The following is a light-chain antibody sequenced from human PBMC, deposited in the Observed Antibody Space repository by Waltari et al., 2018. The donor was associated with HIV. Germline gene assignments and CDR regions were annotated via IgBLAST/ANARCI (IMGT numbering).Light chain of an antibody. V-gene: IGLV2-14*01. CDR2: EVS. CDR3: ASYTTSDFLL. J-gene: IGLJ3*02. Sequence: QSALTQPASVSGSPGQSITIPCPGHSTHITSLPFTSWYQQLPGKAPILLIYEVSHRPAGIPDRFSASKSGNTASLTVSGLQAEDEADYYCASYTTSDFLLFGGGTKLTVL. CDR1: STHITSLPF.